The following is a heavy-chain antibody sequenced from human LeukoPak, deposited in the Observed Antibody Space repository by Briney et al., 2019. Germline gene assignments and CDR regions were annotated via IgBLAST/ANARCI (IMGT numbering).Heavy chain of an antibody. CDR3: ARAWELTGDPSHFDY. V-gene: IGHV4-34*01. Sequence: PSETLSLTCGVNGASFSGFYWSWIRQPPGKGLEWIGEITHRGSTNYNPSPKSRITVSIDTPKNQFSLNVTSVTAADTAVYYCARAWELTGDPSHFDYWGQGTLVTVSS. CDR1: GASFSGFY. CDR2: ITHRGST. D-gene: IGHD7-27*01. J-gene: IGHJ4*02.